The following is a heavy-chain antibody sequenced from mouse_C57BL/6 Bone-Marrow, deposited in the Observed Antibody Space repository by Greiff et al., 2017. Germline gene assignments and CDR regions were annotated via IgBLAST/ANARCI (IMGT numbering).Heavy chain of an antibody. V-gene: IGHV5-12*01. CDR1: GFTFSDYY. D-gene: IGHD1-1*01. J-gene: IGHJ3*01. CDR3: ARGGHGSTSWFAY. CDR2: ISNGGGST. Sequence: EVKLVESGGGLVQPGGSLKLSCAASGFTFSDYYMYWVRQTPETRLEWVAYISNGGGSTYYPDTVKGRFTISRDNAKNTLYLQMSRLKSEDTAMYYWARGGHGSTSWFAYWGQGTLVTVSA.